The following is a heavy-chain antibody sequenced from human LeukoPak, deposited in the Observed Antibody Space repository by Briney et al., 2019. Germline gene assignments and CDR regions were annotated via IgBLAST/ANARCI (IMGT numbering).Heavy chain of an antibody. J-gene: IGHJ4*02. V-gene: IGHV4-39*01. CDR2: IYYSGST. Sequence: SETLSLTCTVSGGSISSSSYYWGWIRQPPGKGLEWIGSIYYSGSTYCNPSLKSRVTISVDTSKNQFSLKLSSVTAADTAVYYCARHSAAVAGIDYWGQGTLVTVSS. CDR3: ARHSAAVAGIDY. D-gene: IGHD6-19*01. CDR1: GGSISSSSYY.